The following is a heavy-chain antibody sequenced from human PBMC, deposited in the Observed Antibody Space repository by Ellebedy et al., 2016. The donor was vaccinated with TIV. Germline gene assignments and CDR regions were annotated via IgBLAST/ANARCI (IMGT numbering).Heavy chain of an antibody. CDR1: GFTFDNLC. CDR3: AKGRGGGSDSSTPRDYFDS. D-gene: IGHD6-19*01. J-gene: IGHJ4*02. V-gene: IGHV3-23*01. Sequence: GESLKISCAASGFTFDNLCMRCFRQAPGNVLEWVSAITDSGGRTFYADSVQGRFPVSRDTSKNTLFLQMISLRAEDTAVYFCAKGRGGGSDSSTPRDYFDSWGLGTLVTVS. CDR2: ITDSGGRT.